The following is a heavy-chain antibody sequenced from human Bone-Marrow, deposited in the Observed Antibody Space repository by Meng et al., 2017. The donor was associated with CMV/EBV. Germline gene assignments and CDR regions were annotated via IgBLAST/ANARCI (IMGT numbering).Heavy chain of an antibody. CDR1: GGSISSSSYY. CDR2: IYYSGST. D-gene: IGHD2-2*01. V-gene: IGHV4-39*07. CDR3: ASTGYCGGTSCYPYYYGMDV. Sequence: SETLSLTCTVSGGSISSSSYYWGWIRQPPGKGLEWIGSIYYSGSTYYNPSLKSRVTISVDTSKNQFSLKLSSVTAADTAVYYCASTGYCGGTSCYPYYYGMDVWGQGTTVTVSS. J-gene: IGHJ6*02.